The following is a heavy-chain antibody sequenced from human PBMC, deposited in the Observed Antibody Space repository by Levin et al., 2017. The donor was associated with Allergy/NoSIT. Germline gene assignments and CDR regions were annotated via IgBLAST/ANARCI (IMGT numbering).Heavy chain of an antibody. CDR2: ISGSGGST. V-gene: IGHV3-23*01. D-gene: IGHD2-15*01. CDR1: GFTFSSYA. Sequence: GESLKISCAASGFTFSSYAMSWVRQAPGKGLEWVSAISGSGGSTYYADSVKGRFTISRDNSKNTLYLQMNSLRAEDTAVYYCAKGLENIVVVVAATLYYFDYWGQGTLVTVSS. CDR3: AKGLENIVVVVAATLYYFDY. J-gene: IGHJ4*02.